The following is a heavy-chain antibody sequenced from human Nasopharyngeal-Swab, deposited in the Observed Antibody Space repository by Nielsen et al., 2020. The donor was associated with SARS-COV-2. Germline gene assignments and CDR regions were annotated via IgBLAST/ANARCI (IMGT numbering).Heavy chain of an antibody. J-gene: IGHJ4*02. V-gene: IGHV3-9*01. CDR2: ISWNSGSM. D-gene: IGHD6-19*01. CDR1: GFTFDAFS. CDR3: AKLYSSGWYLGY. Sequence: GGSLRLSCPASGFTFDAFSIHWVRQAPGKGLEWVSGISWNSGSMGYADSVKGRFTISRDNAKNSLYLQMNSLRAEDTALYYCAKLYSSGWYLGYWGQGTLVTVSS.